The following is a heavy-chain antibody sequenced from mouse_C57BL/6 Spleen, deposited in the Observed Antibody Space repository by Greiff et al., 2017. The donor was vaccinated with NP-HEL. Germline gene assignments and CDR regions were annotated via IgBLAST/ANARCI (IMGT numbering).Heavy chain of an antibody. CDR1: GYSITSGYY. CDR3: ARGDPEYYFDY. V-gene: IGHV3-6*01. J-gene: IGHJ2*01. Sequence: VQLKESGPGLVKPSQSLSLTCSVTGYSITSGYYWNWIRQFPGNKLEWMGYISYDGSNNYNPSLKNRISITRDTSKNQFFLKLNSVTTEDTATYYCARGDPEYYFDYWGQGTTLTVSS. CDR2: ISYDGSN.